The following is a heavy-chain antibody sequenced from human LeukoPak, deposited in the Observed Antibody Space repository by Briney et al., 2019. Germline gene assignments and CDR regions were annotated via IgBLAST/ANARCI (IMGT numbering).Heavy chain of an antibody. D-gene: IGHD3-22*01. CDR3: ARHSGPYYYDSSGYKLPDY. Sequence: GESLKISCKGSGYSFTSYWIGWVRQMPEKGLEWMGIIYPGDSDTRYSPSFQGQVTISADKSISTAYLQWSSLKASDTAMYYCARHSGPYYYDSSGYKLPDYWGQGTLVTVSS. V-gene: IGHV5-51*01. CDR2: IYPGDSDT. CDR1: GYSFTSYW. J-gene: IGHJ4*02.